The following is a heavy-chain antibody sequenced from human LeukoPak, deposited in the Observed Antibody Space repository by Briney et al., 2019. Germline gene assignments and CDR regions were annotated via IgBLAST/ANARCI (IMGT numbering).Heavy chain of an antibody. CDR1: GGSMSDNF. CDR3: ARGTNYDSSGYGYFDY. D-gene: IGHD3-22*01. Sequence: SETLSLTCTLSGGSMSDNFWNWIRQPAGKGLEWVGRIYPAGFTSYNPSLKSRLTMSIDTSKNQFSLRLRSVSAADTAVYYCARGTNYDSSGYGYFDYWGQGTLVTVSS. V-gene: IGHV4-4*07. J-gene: IGHJ4*02. CDR2: IYPAGFT.